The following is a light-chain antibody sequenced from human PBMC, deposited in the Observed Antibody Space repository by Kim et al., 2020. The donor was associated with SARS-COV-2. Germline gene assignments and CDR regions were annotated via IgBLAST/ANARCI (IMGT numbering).Light chain of an antibody. J-gene: IGLJ2*01. CDR2: GYN. Sequence: GQTVTISCSRSGSNIGSNYINWYQQLPGTAPKLLIFGYNQRPSGIPDRFSGSMSGASASLAISGLQSEDAADYYCSVWDGSLNGAIFGGGTQLTVL. CDR3: SVWDGSLNGAI. CDR1: GSNIGSNY. V-gene: IGLV1-44*01.